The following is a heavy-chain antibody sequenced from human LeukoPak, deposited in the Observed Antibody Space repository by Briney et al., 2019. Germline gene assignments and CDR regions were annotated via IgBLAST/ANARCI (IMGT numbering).Heavy chain of an antibody. CDR3: ARSGSTARCSGGSCYLPRTGGGVVVWFDP. J-gene: IGHJ5*02. Sequence: SETLSLTCTVSGGSISSYYWAWIRQPPGKGLEWIGEINHSGSTNYNPSLKSRVTISVDTSKNQFSLKLSSVTAADTAVYYCARSGSTARCSGGSCYLPRTGGGVVVWFDPWGQGTLVTVSS. CDR1: GGSISSYY. V-gene: IGHV4-34*01. D-gene: IGHD2-15*01. CDR2: INHSGST.